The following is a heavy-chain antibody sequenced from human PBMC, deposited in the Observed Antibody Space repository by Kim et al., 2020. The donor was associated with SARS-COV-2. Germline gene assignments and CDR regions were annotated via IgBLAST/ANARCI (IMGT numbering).Heavy chain of an antibody. CDR3: ARLNYYDSSGYYSESRGYFDY. J-gene: IGHJ4*02. D-gene: IGHD3-22*01. CDR1: GYSFTSYW. CDR2: IYPGDSDT. Sequence: GESLKISCKGSGYSFTSYWIGWVRQMPGKGLEWMGIIYPGDSDTRYSPSFQGQVTISADKSISTAYLQWSSLKASDTAMYYCARLNYYDSSGYYSESRGYFDYWGQGTLVTVSS. V-gene: IGHV5-51*01.